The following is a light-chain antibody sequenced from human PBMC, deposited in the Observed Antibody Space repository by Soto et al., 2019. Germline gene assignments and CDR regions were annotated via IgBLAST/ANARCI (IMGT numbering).Light chain of an antibody. CDR1: QFVSSL. J-gene: IGKJ5*01. CDR2: DAS. Sequence: DIQMTQSPSTLSASVGDRVTITFRASQFVSSLFGWYQQKPGKVPKLLIYDASNLEAGVPSRFRRSGSGPDFTFTISRLQPEDIATYYCQQYENLPTLGQGTRLEIK. V-gene: IGKV1-33*01. CDR3: QQYENLPT.